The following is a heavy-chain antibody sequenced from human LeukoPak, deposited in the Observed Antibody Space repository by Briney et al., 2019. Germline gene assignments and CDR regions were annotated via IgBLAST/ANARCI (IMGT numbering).Heavy chain of an antibody. CDR2: ISPDGSNQ. V-gene: IGHV3-30*03. J-gene: IGHJ4*02. CDR1: GPTFSSHA. D-gene: IGHD2-21*01. Sequence: PGGSLRLSSAASGPTFSSHAMHWVRQAPGKGLEWVGVISPDGSNQYYIDSVKGRFTISRDNSKNTLYLQMNSLRTEDTAVYYCAGAIGYFDYWGQGTLVTVSS. CDR3: AGAIGYFDY.